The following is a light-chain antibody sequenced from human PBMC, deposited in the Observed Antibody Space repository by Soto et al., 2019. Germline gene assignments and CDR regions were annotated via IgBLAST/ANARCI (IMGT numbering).Light chain of an antibody. J-gene: IGLJ3*02. CDR3: GTWDSSLRAWV. Sequence: QSVLTQAPSVSAAPGQNVTISCSGRSSNIGNNFVSWFQQLPGTAPKLLIYDKDKRPSGIPERFSGSKSGTSATLAITGLQTGDEADYYCGTWDSSLRAWVFGGGTKVTVL. V-gene: IGLV1-51*01. CDR1: SSNIGNNF. CDR2: DKD.